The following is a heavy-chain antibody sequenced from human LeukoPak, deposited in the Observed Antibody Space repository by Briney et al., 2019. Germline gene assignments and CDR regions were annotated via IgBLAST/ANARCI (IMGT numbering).Heavy chain of an antibody. V-gene: IGHV1-8*01. CDR3: ARTPPGGNIDS. D-gene: IGHD4-23*01. CDR2: MNPNSGNT. Sequence: ASVKVSCKASGYTFTSYDVNWVRQATGQGLEWMGWMNPNSGNTGSAQKFQGRVTMTRATSISTAYMELSSLRSEDTAVYYCARTPPGGNIDSWGQGTLVTVSS. J-gene: IGHJ4*02. CDR1: GYTFTSYD.